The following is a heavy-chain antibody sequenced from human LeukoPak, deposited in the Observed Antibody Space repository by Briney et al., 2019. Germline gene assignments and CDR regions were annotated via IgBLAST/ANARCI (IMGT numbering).Heavy chain of an antibody. J-gene: IGHJ4*02. Sequence: PGRSLRLSCAGSGFSFSRYWMAWVRQAPGKGLEWVASINQDVSRIHYVDSVKGRFTISRDNAKSSLFLQMTSLRVEDTAVYYCARLKDDVTKFGHWGQGTLVTVSS. V-gene: IGHV3-7*01. CDR3: ARLKDDVTKFGH. D-gene: IGHD2-8*01. CDR2: INQDVSRI. CDR1: GFSFSRYW.